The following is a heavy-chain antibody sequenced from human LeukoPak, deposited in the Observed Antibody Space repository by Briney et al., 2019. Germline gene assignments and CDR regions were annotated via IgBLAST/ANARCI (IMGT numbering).Heavy chain of an antibody. Sequence: PGGSLRLSCVASGFTFSSHAMSWVRQAPGKGLEWVSGSCGDDGDTDYADSVKGRFTISRDNSKNTLYLLMNSLRAEDTALYYCAKGSSGWFDYWGQGTLVTVSS. CDR1: GFTFSSHA. J-gene: IGHJ4*02. CDR2: SCGDDGDT. D-gene: IGHD6-19*01. V-gene: IGHV3-23*01. CDR3: AKGSSGWFDY.